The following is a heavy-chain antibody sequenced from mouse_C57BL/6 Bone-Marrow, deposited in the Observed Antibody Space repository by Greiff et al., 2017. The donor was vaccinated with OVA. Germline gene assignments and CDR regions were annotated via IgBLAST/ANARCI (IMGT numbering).Heavy chain of an antibody. J-gene: IGHJ3*01. CDR3: ARHYYGSSFAY. CDR2: ISSGGSYT. Sequence: EVQLVESGGDLVKPGGSLKLSCAASGFTFSSYGMSWVRQTPDKRLEWVANISSGGSYTYYPDSVKGRFTISRDNAKNTLYLQMSSLKSEDTAMYYCARHYYGSSFAYWGQGTLVTVSA. CDR1: GFTFSSYG. V-gene: IGHV5-6*01. D-gene: IGHD1-1*01.